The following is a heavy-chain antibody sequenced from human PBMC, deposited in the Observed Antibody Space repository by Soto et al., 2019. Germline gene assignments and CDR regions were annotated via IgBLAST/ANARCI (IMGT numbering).Heavy chain of an antibody. Sequence: QVQLVQSGAEVKKPGASVKVSCKASGYTFTSYGISWVRQAPGQGLEWMGWISAYNGNTNYAQKLQGRVTMTTDTSTRTAYMELRSLRPDDTAVYYCAREGPILEADYAYFFDYWGQGTLVTVSS. D-gene: IGHD4-17*01. CDR2: ISAYNGNT. CDR3: AREGPILEADYAYFFDY. V-gene: IGHV1-18*04. J-gene: IGHJ4*02. CDR1: GYTFTSYG.